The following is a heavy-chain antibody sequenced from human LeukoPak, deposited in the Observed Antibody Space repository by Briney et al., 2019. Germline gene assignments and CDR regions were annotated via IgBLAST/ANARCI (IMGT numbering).Heavy chain of an antibody. Sequence: GGSLRLSCTPSGFTFSSHAMSWVRQAPGKGLEWVSGISGNGAGTYYGDSVKGRFTISRDNSKNTLYLQMNSLRAEDTAVYYCAKELAAAGKLDYWGQGTLVTVSS. CDR3: AKELAAAGKLDY. CDR1: GFTFSSHA. CDR2: ISGNGAGT. J-gene: IGHJ4*02. D-gene: IGHD6-13*01. V-gene: IGHV3-23*01.